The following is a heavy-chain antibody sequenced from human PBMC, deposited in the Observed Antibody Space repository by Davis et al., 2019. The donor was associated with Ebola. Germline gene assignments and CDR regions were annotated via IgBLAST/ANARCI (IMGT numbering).Heavy chain of an antibody. J-gene: IGHJ4*02. CDR2: ISSSGSTI. V-gene: IGHV3-11*04. CDR3: ATSESFFDYAAYFHY. Sequence: GGSLRLSCQASGFSVSDNYMNWVRQAPGKGLEWVSYISSSGSTIYYADSAKGRFTISRDNAKNSLYLQMNSLKAEDTADYFCATSESFFDYAAYFHYWGQGTLLTVSS. D-gene: IGHD3-16*01. CDR1: GFSVSDNY.